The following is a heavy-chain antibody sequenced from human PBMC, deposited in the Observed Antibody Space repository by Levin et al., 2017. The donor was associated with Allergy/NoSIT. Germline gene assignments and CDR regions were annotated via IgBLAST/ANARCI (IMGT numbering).Heavy chain of an antibody. CDR2: INPNSGGT. D-gene: IGHD3-10*01. CDR3: ARDTSGMGAFFDY. CDR1: GYTFTGYY. Sequence: PLASVKVSCKASGYTFTGYYMHWVRQAPGQGLEWMGWINPNSGGTNYAQKFQGRVTMTRDTSISTAYMELSRLRSDDTAVYYCARDTSGMGAFFDYWGQGTLVTVSS. J-gene: IGHJ4*02. V-gene: IGHV1-2*02.